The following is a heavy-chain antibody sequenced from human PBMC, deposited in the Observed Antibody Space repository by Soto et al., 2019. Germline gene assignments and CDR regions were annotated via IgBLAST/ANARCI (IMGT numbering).Heavy chain of an antibody. D-gene: IGHD2-2*01. CDR1: GYTFTTFW. J-gene: IGHJ5*01. Sequence: GESLKISCTGFGYTFTTFWISWVRQMPGRGLEWMGRIDPRDSYTNYSPSFQGHVTISVDKSISTAYLQWGSLKASDTAMYYCARLYCSSSTCHSWFDPWGQGTTVTVSS. CDR2: IDPRDSYT. V-gene: IGHV5-10-1*01. CDR3: ARLYCSSSTCHSWFDP.